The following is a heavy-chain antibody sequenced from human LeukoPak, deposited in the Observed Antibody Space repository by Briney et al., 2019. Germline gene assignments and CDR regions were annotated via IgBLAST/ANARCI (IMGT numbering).Heavy chain of an antibody. CDR1: GFTFSTYT. CDR3: ARDAGGYNFDY. Sequence: GGSLRLSCAASGFTFSTYTMNWVRQAPGKGLEWVSSITSTSSYIYYADSVKGRFTMSRDNAKSSLYLQMNSLRAEDTAVYYCARDAGGYNFDYWGQGTLVTVSS. D-gene: IGHD5-24*01. J-gene: IGHJ4*02. V-gene: IGHV3-21*01. CDR2: ITSTSSYI.